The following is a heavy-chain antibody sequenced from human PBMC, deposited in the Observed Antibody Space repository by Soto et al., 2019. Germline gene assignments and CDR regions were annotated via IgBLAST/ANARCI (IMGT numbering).Heavy chain of an antibody. CDR3: ARTAAAGKYYYGMDV. Sequence: PGESLKISCKGSGYSFTSYWIGWVRQMPGKGLECMGIIYPGDSDTRYSPSFQGQVTISADKSISTACLQWSSLKASDTAMYYCARTAAAGKYYYGMDVWGQGTTVTVSS. CDR1: GYSFTSYW. J-gene: IGHJ6*02. D-gene: IGHD6-13*01. CDR2: IYPGDSDT. V-gene: IGHV5-51*01.